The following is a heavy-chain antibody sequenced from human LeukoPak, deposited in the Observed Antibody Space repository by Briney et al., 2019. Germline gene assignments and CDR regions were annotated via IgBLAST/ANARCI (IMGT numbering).Heavy chain of an antibody. Sequence: GGSLRLSCAASGFTFSSYAMHWVRQAPGKGLEWVAVISYDGSNKYYADSVKGRFTISRDNSKNTLYLQMNSLRAEDTAVYYCARAGSPLWFGELLCYFDYWGQGTLVTVSS. CDR3: ARAGSPLWFGELLCYFDY. CDR1: GFTFSSYA. V-gene: IGHV3-30*04. D-gene: IGHD3-10*01. CDR2: ISYDGSNK. J-gene: IGHJ4*02.